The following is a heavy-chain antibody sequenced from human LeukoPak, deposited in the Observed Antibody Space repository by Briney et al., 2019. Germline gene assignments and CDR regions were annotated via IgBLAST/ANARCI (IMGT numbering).Heavy chain of an antibody. CDR2: IYCSGST. J-gene: IGHJ4*02. V-gene: IGHV4-59*01. Sequence: PSETLSLTCTVSGGSISGYYWSWLRQPPGKGLEWVGYIYCSGSTNYNPSLKSRVTISVDTSKNQFSLKVRSVTAADTAVYYCARVEFDGIAAAGSLDYWGQGILVTVSS. CDR3: ARVEFDGIAAAGSLDY. CDR1: GGSISGYY. D-gene: IGHD6-13*01.